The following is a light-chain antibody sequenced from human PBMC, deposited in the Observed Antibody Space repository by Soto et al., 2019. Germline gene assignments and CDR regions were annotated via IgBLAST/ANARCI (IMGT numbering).Light chain of an antibody. J-gene: IGKJ2*01. V-gene: IGKV3-20*01. CDR3: QQYGLPPHS. CDR2: GAS. CDR1: QSVYNNY. Sequence: EIVLTQSPGTLSLSPGERATLSCRASQSVYNNYLAWYQQKPGQTPRLLVNGASNRATGIPDRFSGGGSGTDFTLTNSSLEPEDFAVYYCQQYGLPPHSFGQGTRVEIK.